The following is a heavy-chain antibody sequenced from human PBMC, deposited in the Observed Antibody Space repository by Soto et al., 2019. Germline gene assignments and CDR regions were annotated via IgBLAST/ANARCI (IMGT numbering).Heavy chain of an antibody. D-gene: IGHD3-22*01. CDR2: ISYDGSSK. J-gene: IGHJ4*02. CDR1: GFTFRRYA. Sequence: VESRRLSCAASGFTFRRYAMHWVRKAPGKGLEWVAVISYDGSSKYYADSVKGRFTIFRDNSKNTLYLHRTSLRAEDTAVYYCARVYGDSSSYQNCDYWGQG. V-gene: IGHV3-30-3*01. CDR3: ARVYGDSSSYQNCDY.